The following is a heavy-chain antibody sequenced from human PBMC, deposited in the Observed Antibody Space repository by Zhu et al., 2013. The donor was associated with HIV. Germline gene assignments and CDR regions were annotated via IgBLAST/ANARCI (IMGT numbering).Heavy chain of an antibody. D-gene: IGHD3-22*01. CDR2: INANTGTT. CDR3: ARGDYYDSSGYYDY. Sequence: QVQLVQSGAEVKKPGASLKVSCKTSGYTFTDYYIHWVRQAPGQGLEWMGEINANTGTTIYAQKFQGRVTMTRDTSISTAYIDLRSLRSDDTAVYYCARGDYYDSSGYYDYWGQGTLVTVSS. J-gene: IGHJ4*02. V-gene: IGHV1-2*02. CDR1: GYTFTDYY.